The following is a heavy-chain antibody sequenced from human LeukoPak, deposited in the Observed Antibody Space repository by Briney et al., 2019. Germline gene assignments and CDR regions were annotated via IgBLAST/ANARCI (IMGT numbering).Heavy chain of an antibody. D-gene: IGHD5-18*01. Sequence: ASVKVSCKASGGTFSRFTISWVRQAPGQGFEWMGGITPIFGTANYAQKFQGRVTITADESTSTAYMELSSLRSEDTAVYYCARGTTLVTNYFDYWGQGTLVTVSS. CDR3: ARGTTLVTNYFDY. CDR1: GGTFSRFT. V-gene: IGHV1-69*13. J-gene: IGHJ4*02. CDR2: ITPIFGTA.